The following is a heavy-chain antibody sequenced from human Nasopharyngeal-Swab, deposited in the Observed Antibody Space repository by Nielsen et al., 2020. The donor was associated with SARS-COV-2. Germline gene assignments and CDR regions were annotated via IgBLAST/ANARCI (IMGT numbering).Heavy chain of an antibody. D-gene: IGHD3-3*01. CDR1: GLTFDDYA. Sequence: SLKISCAVSGLTFDDYAIHWVRQAPGKGLEWVSTITWNSGNIDYADSVKGRFTVSRDNAKNSLYLQMNSLRAEDTALYYCAKGLLFAGVVSYNRHYSYAMHVWGQGTTVTVSS. J-gene: IGHJ6*02. CDR2: ITWNSGNI. CDR3: AKGLLFAGVVSYNRHYSYAMHV. V-gene: IGHV3-9*01.